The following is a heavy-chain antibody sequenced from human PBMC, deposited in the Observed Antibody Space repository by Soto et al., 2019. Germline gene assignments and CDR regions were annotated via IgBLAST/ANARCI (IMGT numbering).Heavy chain of an antibody. J-gene: IGHJ5*02. CDR2: IPSRGRP. Sequence: QVLLRESGPGLVKPSQTLSLTCSVSGASVAGGSYYWSWVRQPPGKGLEWIGYIPSRGRPFYNPSLTSRGTISADTSKNQLSLQLTSVTAADTAVYYCARDTYSGYDFGLWGQGTLVTVSS. V-gene: IGHV4-30-4*01. CDR3: ARDTYSGYDFGL. D-gene: IGHD5-12*01. CDR1: GASVAGGSYY.